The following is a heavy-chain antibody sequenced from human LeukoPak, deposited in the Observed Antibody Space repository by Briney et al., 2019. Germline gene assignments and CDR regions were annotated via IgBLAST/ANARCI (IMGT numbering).Heavy chain of an antibody. D-gene: IGHD3-22*01. J-gene: IGHJ4*02. V-gene: IGHV3-21*01. Sequence: GGSLRLSCAASGFTFSSYSMNWVRQAPGKGLEWVSSISSSSYIYYADSVKGRFTISRDNAKNSLYLQMNSLRAEDTAVYYCARKYYYDSSGFPAIDYWGQGTLVTVSS. CDR1: GFTFSSYS. CDR2: ISSSSYI. CDR3: ARKYYYDSSGFPAIDY.